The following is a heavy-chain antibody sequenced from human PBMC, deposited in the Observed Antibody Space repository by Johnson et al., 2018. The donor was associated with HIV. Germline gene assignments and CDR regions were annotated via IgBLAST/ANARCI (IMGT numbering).Heavy chain of an antibody. CDR2: IYSGGST. D-gene: IGHD1-26*01. V-gene: IGHV3-66*02. Sequence: VQLVESGGGLVQPGGSLRLSCGASGFSVSNTYMNWVRQAPGKGLEWVSVIYSGGSTYYADSVKGRFTISRDNSKNTLYLQMNSLRPEDKAVYYCAKESKWESRTPHAFDMWGQGTMVTVSS. CDR1: GFSVSNTY. J-gene: IGHJ3*02. CDR3: AKESKWESRTPHAFDM.